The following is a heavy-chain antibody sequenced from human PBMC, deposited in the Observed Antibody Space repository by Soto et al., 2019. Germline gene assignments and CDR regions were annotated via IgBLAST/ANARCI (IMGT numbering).Heavy chain of an antibody. CDR1: GFTFSSYA. V-gene: IGHV3-23*01. Sequence: PGGSLSLSCAASGFTFSSYAMSWVRQAPGKGLEWVSAISGSGGSTYYADSVKGRFTISRDNSKNTLYLQMNSLRAEDTAVYYCAKDLMIVGEAVHYFDYWGQGTLVTVSS. D-gene: IGHD1-26*01. CDR3: AKDLMIVGEAVHYFDY. J-gene: IGHJ4*02. CDR2: ISGSGGST.